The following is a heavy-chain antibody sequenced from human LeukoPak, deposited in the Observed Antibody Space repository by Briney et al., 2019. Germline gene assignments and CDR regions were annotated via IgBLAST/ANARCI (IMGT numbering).Heavy chain of an antibody. V-gene: IGHV4-59*01. Sequence: SETLSLTCTFSGGSFSPAHRSWIRQPPGKGLEWIGVICDNGHTDYNPSLQSRVTISVDTSKKQFSLKLSSLAAADRAVYYCATGRDPYKTGHWGQGTLVTVSS. CDR1: GGSFSPAH. CDR2: ICDNGHT. CDR3: ATGRDPYKTGH. D-gene: IGHD3-10*01. J-gene: IGHJ4*02.